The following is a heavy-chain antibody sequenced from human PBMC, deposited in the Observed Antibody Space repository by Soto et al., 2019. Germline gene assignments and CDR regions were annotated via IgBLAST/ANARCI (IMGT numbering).Heavy chain of an antibody. V-gene: IGHV3-30*18. CDR1: GFTFSSYG. J-gene: IGHJ6*02. CDR2: ISYDGSNK. D-gene: IGHD5-18*01. Sequence: LRLSCAASGFTFSSYGMHWVRQAPGKGLEWVAVISYDGSNKYYADSVKGRFTISRDNSKNTLYLQMNSLRAEDTAVYYCAKSLQLWLPSSPYYYYGMDVWGQGTTVTVSS. CDR3: AKSLQLWLPSSPYYYYGMDV.